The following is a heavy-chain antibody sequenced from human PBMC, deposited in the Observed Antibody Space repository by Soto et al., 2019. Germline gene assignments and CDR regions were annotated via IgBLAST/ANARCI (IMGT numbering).Heavy chain of an antibody. J-gene: IGHJ4*02. V-gene: IGHV1-24*01. CDR3: ATVVGTYLDF. CDR1: GYTLTELS. CDR2: FDPEDGET. Sequence: GASVKVSCKVSGYTLTELSMHWVRQAPGKGLEWMGGFDPEDGETIYEQKFQGRVTVTEDTSTDTAYMELSSLRSEDTAFYYCATVVGTYLDFWGQGTLVTVSS. D-gene: IGHD1-26*01.